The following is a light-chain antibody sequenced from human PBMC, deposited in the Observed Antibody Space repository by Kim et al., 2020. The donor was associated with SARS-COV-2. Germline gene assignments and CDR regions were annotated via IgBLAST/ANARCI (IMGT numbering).Light chain of an antibody. Sequence: VAFGQTVRITGQGDSIRSYYATWYQKKPGQAPILVIYGKNNRTSGIPDRFSGSSSGNTASLTIPGTLAGDEADYYCNSRDSNDNVVFGGGTQLTVL. J-gene: IGLJ2*01. CDR2: GKN. CDR3: NSRDSNDNVV. V-gene: IGLV3-19*01. CDR1: SIRSYY.